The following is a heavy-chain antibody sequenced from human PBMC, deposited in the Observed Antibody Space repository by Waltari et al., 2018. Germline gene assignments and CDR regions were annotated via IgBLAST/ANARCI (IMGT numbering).Heavy chain of an antibody. CDR1: GFTFSSYA. Sequence: QVQLVESGGGVVQPGRSLRLSCAASGFTFSSYAMHWVRQAPGKGLEWVAVISYDGSNKYYADSVKGRFTISRDNFKNTLYLQMNSLRAEDTAVYYCAGAGNSGWWGDYWGQGTLVTVSS. J-gene: IGHJ4*02. V-gene: IGHV3-30-3*01. CDR3: AGAGNSGWWGDY. CDR2: ISYDGSNK. D-gene: IGHD6-19*01.